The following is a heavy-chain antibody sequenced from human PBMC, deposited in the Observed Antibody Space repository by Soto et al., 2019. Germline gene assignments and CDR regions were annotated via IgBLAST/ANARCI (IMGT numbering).Heavy chain of an antibody. CDR2: IYYSGST. CDR1: GGSISSRGYY. V-gene: IGHV4-39*01. CDR3: ATSNWFDP. Sequence: QLQLQESGPGLVKPSETLSLTCTVSGGSISSRGYYWGWIRQPPGKGLEWIGTIYYSGSTYYNPSLKSRVTTSVDTSKNQFSLKLSSVTAADPAVYYCATSNWFDPWGQGTLVTVSS. J-gene: IGHJ5*02.